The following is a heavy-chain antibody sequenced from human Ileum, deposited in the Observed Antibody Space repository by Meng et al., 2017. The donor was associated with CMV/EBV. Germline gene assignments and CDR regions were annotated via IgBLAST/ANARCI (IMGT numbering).Heavy chain of an antibody. D-gene: IGHD1-7*01. J-gene: IGHJ4*02. Sequence: QVQLQESGPRLVKPSQTLSLTCTVSGGSISSGDYYWNWIRQPPGKGLEWIGYIYYSGSTYFNPSLKSRVTISVDTSKNQFSLKLNSVTAADTAVYYCARQEELWGYFDYWGQGTLVTVSS. V-gene: IGHV4-30-4*08. CDR2: IYYSGST. CDR1: GGSISSGDYY. CDR3: ARQEELWGYFDY.